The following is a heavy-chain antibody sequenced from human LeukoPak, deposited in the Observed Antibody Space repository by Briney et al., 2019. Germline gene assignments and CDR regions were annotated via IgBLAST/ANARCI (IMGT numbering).Heavy chain of an antibody. V-gene: IGHV3-23*01. CDR1: GFTFTSYA. CDR2: NSGSGSST. D-gene: IGHD6-19*01. Sequence: GGSLRLSCAASGFTFTSYAMNGVRKAPGEGLEWVSTNSGSGSSTYYVDSVKGRFTISRDNSKNTLYLQMNSLRAEDTAEYYCAKDSNGWYQRGSNYFDYWGQGTLVTVSS. CDR3: AKDSNGWYQRGSNYFDY. J-gene: IGHJ4*02.